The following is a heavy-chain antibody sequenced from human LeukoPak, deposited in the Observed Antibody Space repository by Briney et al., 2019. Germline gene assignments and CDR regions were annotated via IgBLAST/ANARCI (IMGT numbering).Heavy chain of an antibody. V-gene: IGHV3-30-3*01. J-gene: IGHJ4*02. CDR2: ISYDGSNK. CDR1: GFTFSSYA. CDR3: ARGEYYYGSGSYYHY. Sequence: PGGSLRLSCAASGFTFSSYAMHRVRQAPGKGLEWVAVISYDGSNKYYADSVKGRFTISRDNSKNTLYLQMNSLRAEDTAVYYCARGEYYYGSGSYYHYWGQGTLVTVSS. D-gene: IGHD3-10*01.